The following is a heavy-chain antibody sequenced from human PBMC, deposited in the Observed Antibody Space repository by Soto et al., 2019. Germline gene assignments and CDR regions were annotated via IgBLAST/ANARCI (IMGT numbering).Heavy chain of an antibody. CDR3: ASYNGDDNSGAFDI. D-gene: IGHD4-17*01. CDR2: IRYDGSYK. V-gene: IGHV3-33*01. CDR1: GFTFSRYG. J-gene: IGHJ3*02. Sequence: QVQLVESGGGVVQPGRSLRLSCAASGFTFSRYGMNWVRQAPGKGLEWVAVIRYDGSYKAYADSVKGRFTISRDNSKNRVYVQVDTLRAEDTAVYYCASYNGDDNSGAFDIWGQGTMVTVSS.